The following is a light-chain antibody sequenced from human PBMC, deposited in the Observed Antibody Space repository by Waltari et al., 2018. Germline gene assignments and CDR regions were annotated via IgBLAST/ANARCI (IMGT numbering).Light chain of an antibody. J-gene: IGLJ2*01. Sequence: SYVLTQPPSVSVAPGKTARITCGGNNIGSKSVHWYQQKPGQAPLLVVYVDSDRPSGIPERFSGSNSGNTATLTISRVEAGDEADYYCQVWDSSSDPSVVFGGGTKLTVL. CDR1: NIGSKS. CDR2: VDS. CDR3: QVWDSSSDPSVV. V-gene: IGLV3-21*03.